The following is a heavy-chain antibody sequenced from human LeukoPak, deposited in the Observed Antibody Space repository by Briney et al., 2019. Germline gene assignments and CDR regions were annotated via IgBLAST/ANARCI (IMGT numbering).Heavy chain of an antibody. Sequence: PVKVSCKASGGTFSSYAISWVRQAPGQGLEWMGRIIPIFGTANYAQKFQGRVTITTDESTSAAYMELSSLRSEDTAVYYCARDGSSGSFDYWGQGTLVTVSS. CDR2: IIPIFGTA. CDR1: GGTFSSYA. CDR3: ARDGSSGSFDY. V-gene: IGHV1-69*05. J-gene: IGHJ4*02. D-gene: IGHD6-19*01.